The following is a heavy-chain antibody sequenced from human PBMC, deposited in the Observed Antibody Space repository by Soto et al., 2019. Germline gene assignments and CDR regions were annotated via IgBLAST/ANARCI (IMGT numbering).Heavy chain of an antibody. D-gene: IGHD3-10*01. J-gene: IGHJ5*02. CDR3: GSMTYYYGSGSYYNWFDP. V-gene: IGHV4-59*01. Sequence: SETLSLTCTVSGGSISSYYWSWIRQPPGKGLEGIGYIYYSGSTNYNPSLKSRVTISVDTSKNQFALKLSPVTAADTAVDYCGSMTYYYGSGSYYNWFDPWGQGTLVTVSS. CDR1: GGSISSYY. CDR2: IYYSGST.